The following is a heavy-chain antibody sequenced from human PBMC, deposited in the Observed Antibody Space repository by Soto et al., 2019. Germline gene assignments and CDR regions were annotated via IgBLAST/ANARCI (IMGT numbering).Heavy chain of an antibody. V-gene: IGHV1-2*02. Sequence: ASVKVSCKASGYTFTGYYMHWVRQAPGRGLEWMGWINPNSGGTNYAQKFQGRVTMTRDTSISTAYMELSRLRSDDTAVYYCARSERDYDSSGYVYWGQGTLVTVSS. CDR2: INPNSGGT. J-gene: IGHJ4*02. CDR1: GYTFTGYY. D-gene: IGHD3-22*01. CDR3: ARSERDYDSSGYVY.